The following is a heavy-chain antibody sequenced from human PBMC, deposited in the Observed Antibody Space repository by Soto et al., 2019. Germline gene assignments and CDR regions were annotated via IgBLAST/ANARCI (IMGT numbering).Heavy chain of an antibody. D-gene: IGHD5-12*01. Sequence: QITLKESGPTLVKPTQTLTLTCTFSGFSLSTSGVGVAWIRQPPGKALEWLALIYWDDDKRYSPSLKSRPTITKDTSKNQVVLTMTNMDPVDTATYYCAHVYGGYDNFDYWGQGTLVTVSS. V-gene: IGHV2-5*02. CDR2: IYWDDDK. J-gene: IGHJ4*02. CDR3: AHVYGGYDNFDY. CDR1: GFSLSTSGVG.